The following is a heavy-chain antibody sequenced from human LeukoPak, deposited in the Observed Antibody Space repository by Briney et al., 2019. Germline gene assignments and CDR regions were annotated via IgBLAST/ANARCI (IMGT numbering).Heavy chain of an antibody. CDR3: AKPLWFGELDY. Sequence: PGRSLRLSCAASGFTISSYGMHWVRQAPGKGLEWVAVISYDGSNKYYADSVKGRFTISRVNSKNTLYLQMNSLRAEDTAVYYCAKPLWFGELDYWGQGTLVTVSS. V-gene: IGHV3-30*18. J-gene: IGHJ4*02. CDR2: ISYDGSNK. CDR1: GFTISSYG. D-gene: IGHD3-10*01.